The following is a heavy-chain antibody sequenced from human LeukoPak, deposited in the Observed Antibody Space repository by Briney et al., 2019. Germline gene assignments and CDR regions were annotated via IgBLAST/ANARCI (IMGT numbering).Heavy chain of an antibody. J-gene: IGHJ4*02. CDR1: GGTFSSYA. CDR2: IIPILGIA. Sequence: VASVKVSCKASGGTFSSYAISWVRQAPGQGLEWMGRIIPILGIANYAQKFQGRVTITADKSTSTAYMELRSLRSDDTAVYYCARDVQPDYWGQGTLVTVSS. CDR3: ARDVQPDY. V-gene: IGHV1-69*04. D-gene: IGHD6-13*01.